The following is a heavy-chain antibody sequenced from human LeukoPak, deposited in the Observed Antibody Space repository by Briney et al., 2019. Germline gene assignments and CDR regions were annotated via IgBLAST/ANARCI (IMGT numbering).Heavy chain of an antibody. CDR3: ARDFPLVGLDYGGNVGVFDY. Sequence: ASVKVSCKASGYTFTSYGIRWVRQAPGQGLAWMGWISAYNGNTNYAQKLQGRVTMTTDTSTSTAYMELRSLRSDDTAVYYCARDFPLVGLDYGGNVGVFDYWGQGTLVTVSS. CDR1: GYTFTSYG. V-gene: IGHV1-18*01. J-gene: IGHJ4*02. CDR2: ISAYNGNT. D-gene: IGHD4-17*01.